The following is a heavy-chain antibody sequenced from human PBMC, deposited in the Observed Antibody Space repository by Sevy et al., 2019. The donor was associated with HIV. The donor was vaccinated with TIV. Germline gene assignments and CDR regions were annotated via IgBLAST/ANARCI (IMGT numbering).Heavy chain of an antibody. J-gene: IGHJ6*02. Sequence: GGSLRLSCAASGFTFSDFAMIWVRQAPVKGLEWISYISNDGTAMYYADSVKGRFTISRDNAKNSFYLQMNSLRAGDTAVYYCARSGGYSDYGMDVWGQGTTVTVSS. V-gene: IGHV3-48*01. CDR3: ARSGGYSDYGMDV. CDR2: ISNDGTAM. CDR1: GFTFSDFA. D-gene: IGHD5-12*01.